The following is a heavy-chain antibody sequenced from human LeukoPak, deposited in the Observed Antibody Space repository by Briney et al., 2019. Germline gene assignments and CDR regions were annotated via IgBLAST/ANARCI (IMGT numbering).Heavy chain of an antibody. Sequence: SETLSLTCPVSGGSISSYYWSWIRQPPGKGLEWIGYIYYSGTTNYNPSLKSRVTISVDTSKNQFSLKLSSVTAADTAVYYCAREDYCSGGSCYSGYFQHWGQGTLVTVSS. CDR3: AREDYCSGGSCYSGYFQH. CDR1: GGSISSYY. J-gene: IGHJ1*01. V-gene: IGHV4-59*01. CDR2: IYYSGTT. D-gene: IGHD2-15*01.